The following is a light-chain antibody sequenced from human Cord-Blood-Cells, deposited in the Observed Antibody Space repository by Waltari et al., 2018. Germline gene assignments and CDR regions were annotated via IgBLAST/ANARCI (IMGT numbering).Light chain of an antibody. CDR2: DDS. CDR3: QVWDSSSDHWV. Sequence: SYVLTQPPSVSVAPGKTARINCGGNNIGSKNVHRYQQKPGPAPVLVVYDDSDRPSGIPERFSGSNSGNTATLTISRVEAGDEADYYCQVWDSSSDHWVFGGGTKLTVL. V-gene: IGLV3-21*03. CDR1: NIGSKN. J-gene: IGLJ3*02.